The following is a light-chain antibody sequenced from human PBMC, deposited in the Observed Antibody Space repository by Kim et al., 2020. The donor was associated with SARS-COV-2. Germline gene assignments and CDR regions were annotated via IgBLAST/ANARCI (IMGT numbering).Light chain of an antibody. CDR3: HVWDSNTAV. CDR2: RDR. Sequence: VALGKTDRITCGGSMIGAKSVQWYQQKPGQAPVLVIYRDRNRPSGIPERFSGSNSGNTATLTISRAQAGDEADYYCHVWDSNTAVFGGGTRLSVL. CDR1: MIGAKS. V-gene: IGLV3-9*01. J-gene: IGLJ3*02.